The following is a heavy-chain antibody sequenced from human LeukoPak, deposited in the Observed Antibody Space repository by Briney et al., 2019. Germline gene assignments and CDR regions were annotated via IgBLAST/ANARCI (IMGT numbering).Heavy chain of an antibody. CDR1: GGSISSSSYY. CDR2: IYYSGST. D-gene: IGHD6-6*01. J-gene: IGHJ5*02. CDR3: ARGYRLYHFVSRPSFEVAWFDP. V-gene: IGHV4-39*01. Sequence: SETLSLTCTVSGGSISSSSYYWGWIRQPPGKGLEWIGSIYYSGSTYYNPSLKSRVTISVDTSKNQFSLKLSSVTAADTAVYYCARGYRLYHFVSRPSFEVAWFDPWGQGTLVTVSS.